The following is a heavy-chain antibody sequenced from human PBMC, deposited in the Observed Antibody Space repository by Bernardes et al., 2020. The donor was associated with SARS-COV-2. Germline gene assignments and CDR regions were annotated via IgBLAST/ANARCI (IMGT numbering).Heavy chain of an antibody. CDR2: INSAWRST. V-gene: IGHV3-74*01. J-gene: IGHJ3*02. CDR3: ARDFRAMYYYDSSGYYTSDAFDI. D-gene: IGHD3-22*01. Sequence: GGSLRLSCAASGFTFSSSWMHWVRQAPGKGLVWVSRINSAWRSTSYAYPVKGRFTISRDNAKNTLYLQMNSLRAEDTAVYYCARDFRAMYYYDSSGYYTSDAFDIWGQGTMVTVSS. CDR1: GFTFSSSW.